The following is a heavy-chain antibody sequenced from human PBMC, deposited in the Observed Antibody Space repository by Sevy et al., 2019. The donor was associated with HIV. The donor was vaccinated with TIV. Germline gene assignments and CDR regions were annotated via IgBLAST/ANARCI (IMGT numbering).Heavy chain of an antibody. Sequence: GGSLRLSCAASGFTFSSFAMSWVRQAPGKGLEWVSSLGGSGGNTFYADSVKGRFAISRDNSKNTLDLEMHSLRAEDTAVYYCAKDLHYYDFCGSDYWGQGTLVTVSS. CDR3: AKDLHYYDFCGSDY. V-gene: IGHV3-23*01. D-gene: IGHD3-3*01. J-gene: IGHJ4*02. CDR1: GFTFSSFA. CDR2: LGGSGGNT.